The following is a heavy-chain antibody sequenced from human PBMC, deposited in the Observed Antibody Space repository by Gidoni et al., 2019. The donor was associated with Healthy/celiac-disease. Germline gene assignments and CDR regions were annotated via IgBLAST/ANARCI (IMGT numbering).Heavy chain of an antibody. CDR1: GFTFDDYA. Sequence: EVQLVESGGGLVQPGRSLRLSCAASGFTFDDYAMHWVRQAPGKGLEWVSGISWNSGSIGYADSVKGRFTISRDNAKNSLYLQMNSLRAEDTALYFCAFSGSSGYYYGMDYWGQGTLVTVSS. J-gene: IGHJ4*02. CDR3: AFSGSSGYYYGMDY. D-gene: IGHD3-22*01. V-gene: IGHV3-9*01. CDR2: ISWNSGSI.